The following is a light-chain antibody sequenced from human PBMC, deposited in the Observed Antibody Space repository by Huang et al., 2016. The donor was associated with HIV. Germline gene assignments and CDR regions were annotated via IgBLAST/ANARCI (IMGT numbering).Light chain of an antibody. V-gene: IGKV3-11*01. CDR2: DAS. CDR1: QSITNH. J-gene: IGKJ4*01. CDR3: QQHDSWLT. Sequence: IVLTQSPATLSWYLGERVTLSCRASQSITNHLAWYQQRPGQAPRLLIYDASIRVAGVPARFSGSGSGTDLTLTISSLEPEDFALYYCQQHDSWLTFGGGTKVEV.